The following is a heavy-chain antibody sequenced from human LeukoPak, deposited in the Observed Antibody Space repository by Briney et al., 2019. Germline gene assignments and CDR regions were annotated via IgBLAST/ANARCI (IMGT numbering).Heavy chain of an antibody. V-gene: IGHV1-18*01. D-gene: IGHD3-22*01. J-gene: IGHJ4*02. Sequence: ASVKVSCKASGYTFTIYGISRVRQAPGQGLELMGWISAYNGNTNYAQKLPGRVTMTTDTTTSTAYMELRSLRSDDTAVYYCAREDYYDSSGFDYWGQGTLVTVSS. CDR2: ISAYNGNT. CDR3: AREDYYDSSGFDY. CDR1: GYTFTIYG.